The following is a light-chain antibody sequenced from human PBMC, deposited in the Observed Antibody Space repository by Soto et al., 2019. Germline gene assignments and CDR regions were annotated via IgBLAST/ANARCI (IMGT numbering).Light chain of an antibody. Sequence: EIVLTHAPATLSLSQGERATLSWRTSQSVSGYFAWYQQKTGQGPRPLIYDASNRATGIPARFSGSGSGTEGTLTISSLQSEDGAVYYCQQYNHWPRTFGQGTKVDIK. CDR2: DAS. CDR1: QSVSGY. CDR3: QQYNHWPRT. J-gene: IGKJ1*01. V-gene: IGKV3-15*01.